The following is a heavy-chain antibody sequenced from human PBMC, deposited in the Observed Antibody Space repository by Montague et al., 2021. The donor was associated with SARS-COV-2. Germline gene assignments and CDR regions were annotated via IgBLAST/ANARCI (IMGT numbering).Heavy chain of an antibody. Sequence: SETLSLTCAVYGGSFSAYYWSWIRQPPGKGLEWIGEINHGGSTNYNPSLKSRVTISVDTSKNQFSLKLSSVTAADTAVYYCARTDYISSWFGAKKWFDPWGQGTLVTVSS. CDR1: GGSFSAYY. J-gene: IGHJ5*02. D-gene: IGHD6-13*01. CDR2: INHGGST. CDR3: ARTDYISSWFGAKKWFDP. V-gene: IGHV4-34*01.